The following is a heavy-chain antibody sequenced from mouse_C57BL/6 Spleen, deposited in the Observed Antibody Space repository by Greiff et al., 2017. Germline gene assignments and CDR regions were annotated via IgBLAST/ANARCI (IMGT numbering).Heavy chain of an antibody. D-gene: IGHD2-3*01. CDR1: GYAFSSYW. Sequence: VQRVESGAELVKPGASVKISCKASGYAFSSYWMNWVKQRPGKGLEWIGQIYPGDGDTNYNGKFKGKATLTADKSSSTAYMQLSSLTSEDSAVYFCARQGDDGYPGAMDYWGQGTSVTVSS. CDR3: ARQGDDGYPGAMDY. CDR2: IYPGDGDT. V-gene: IGHV1-80*01. J-gene: IGHJ4*01.